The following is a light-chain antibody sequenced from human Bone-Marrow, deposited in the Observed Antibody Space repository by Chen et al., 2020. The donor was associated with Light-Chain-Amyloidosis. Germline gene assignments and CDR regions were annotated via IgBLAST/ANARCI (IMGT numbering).Light chain of an antibody. CDR3: QSADSSGTYEVI. V-gene: IGLV3-25*03. CDR1: DLPTKY. J-gene: IGLJ2*01. Sequence: SYELTQPPSVSVSPGQTARITCSGDDLPTKYAYWYQQKPGQAPVVVIHRDTKRPSGISERFSGSSSGTTATVTISGVQAEDEADYHCQSADSSGTYEVIFGGGTKLTVL. CDR2: RDT.